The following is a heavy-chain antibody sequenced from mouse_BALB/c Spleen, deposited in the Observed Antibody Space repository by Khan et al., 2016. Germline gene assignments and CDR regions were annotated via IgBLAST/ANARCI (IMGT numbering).Heavy chain of an antibody. V-gene: IGHV3-2*02. Sequence: EVQLQESGPGLVKPSQSLSLTCTVTGYSITSDYAWNWIRQFPGNKLEWMGYISYSGSTSYNPSLKSRISITRDTSKNQLFLQLNSVTTEDTATXYCARTLLRLYYFDYWGQGTTLTVSS. D-gene: IGHD1-2*01. J-gene: IGHJ2*01. CDR3: ARTLLRLYYFDY. CDR1: GYSITSDYA. CDR2: ISYSGST.